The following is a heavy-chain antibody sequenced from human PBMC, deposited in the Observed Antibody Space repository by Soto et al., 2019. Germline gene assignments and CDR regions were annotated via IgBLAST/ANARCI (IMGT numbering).Heavy chain of an antibody. CDR3: ARDQREGNWFDP. CDR1: GGSIGSGGYS. CDR2: IYQSGST. Sequence: SETLSLTCAVSGGSIGSGGYSWNWIRQPPGKGLEWIGYIYQSGSTHYNPSLKGRVTISVDRSKNQFSLKLSSVTAADTAVYYCARDQREGNWFDPWGHGTLVTVSS. V-gene: IGHV4-30-2*01. J-gene: IGHJ5*02.